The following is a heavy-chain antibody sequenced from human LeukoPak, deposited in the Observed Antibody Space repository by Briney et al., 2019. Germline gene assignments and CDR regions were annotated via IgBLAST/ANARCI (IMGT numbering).Heavy chain of an antibody. CDR3: ARGPNWGRAFDI. J-gene: IGHJ3*02. Sequence: ASVKVSCKASGGTFSSYAISWVRQAPGQGLEWMGRIIPILGIANYAQKFQGRVTMTRNTSISTAYMELSSLRSEDTAVYYCARGPNWGRAFDIWGQGTMVTVSS. D-gene: IGHD7-27*01. V-gene: IGHV1-69*04. CDR2: IIPILGIA. CDR1: GGTFSSYA.